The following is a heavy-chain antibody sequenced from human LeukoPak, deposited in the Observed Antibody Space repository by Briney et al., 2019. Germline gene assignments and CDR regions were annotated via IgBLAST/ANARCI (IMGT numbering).Heavy chain of an antibody. V-gene: IGHV3-21*01. CDR2: ISSSSSYI. Sequence: PGGSLRLSRAASGFTFSSYSMNWVRQAPGKGLEWVSSISSSSSYIYYADSVKGRFTISRDNAKNSLYLQMNSLRAEDTAVYYCARVPDTEEGYYFDYWGQGTLVTVSS. CDR1: GFTFSSYS. J-gene: IGHJ4*02. CDR3: ARVPDTEEGYYFDY. D-gene: IGHD6-13*01.